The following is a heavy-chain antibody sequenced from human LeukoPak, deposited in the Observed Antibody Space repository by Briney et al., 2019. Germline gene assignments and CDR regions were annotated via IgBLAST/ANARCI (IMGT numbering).Heavy chain of an antibody. J-gene: IGHJ5*02. D-gene: IGHD3-10*01. CDR1: GYTFTGYY. CDR2: INPNSGDT. CDR3: ARGSRFHPDNWFDP. V-gene: IGHV1-2*02. Sequence: ASVKVSCKASGYTFTGYYIHWVRQAPGHGLEWMGRINPNSGDTNFAQKFQGRVTTSRDTSITTAYMELTRLRSDDTAVYYCARGSRFHPDNWFDPWGQGTLVTVSS.